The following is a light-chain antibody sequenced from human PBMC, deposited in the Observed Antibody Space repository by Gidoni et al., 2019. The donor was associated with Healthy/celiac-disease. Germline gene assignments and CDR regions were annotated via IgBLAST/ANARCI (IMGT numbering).Light chain of an antibody. CDR3: QQYYSTPWT. J-gene: IGKJ1*01. V-gene: IGKV1-NL1*01. CDR1: QGISNS. Sequence: DIQMTQSPSSLSVSVGDRVTITCRASQGISNSLAWYQQKPGKAPKLLLYAASRLESGVPSRFSGSGSGTDYTLTISSLQPEDFATYCCQQYYSTPWTFGQGTKVEIK. CDR2: AAS.